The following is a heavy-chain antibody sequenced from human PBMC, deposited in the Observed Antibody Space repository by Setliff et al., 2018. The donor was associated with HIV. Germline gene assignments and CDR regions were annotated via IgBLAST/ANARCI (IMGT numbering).Heavy chain of an antibody. Sequence: GASVKVSCKASGYTFTSYGISWVRQAPGQGLEWMGGIIPMLRVAKYAQNLQDRVTITADKSTGTAYMELSGLRSEDTAVYYCARGSNPTGNYDFYVLDVWGKGTTVTVSS. CDR2: IIPMLRVA. CDR1: GYTFTSYG. D-gene: IGHD1-1*01. CDR3: ARGSNPTGNYDFYVLDV. V-gene: IGHV1-69*10. J-gene: IGHJ6*04.